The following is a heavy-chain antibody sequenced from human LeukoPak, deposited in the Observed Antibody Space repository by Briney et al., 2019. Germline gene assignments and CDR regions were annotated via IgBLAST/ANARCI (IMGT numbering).Heavy chain of an antibody. CDR2: IYYSGST. CDR1: GGSISSYY. D-gene: IGHD3-10*01. Sequence: SETLSLTCTVSGGSISSYYWSWIRQPPGKGLEWIGYIYYSGSTNYNPSLKSRVTISVDTSKNQSSLKLSSVTAADTAVYSCARDTTAGSGDNWFDPWGQGTLVTVSS. CDR3: ARDTTAGSGDNWFDP. J-gene: IGHJ5*02. V-gene: IGHV4-59*01.